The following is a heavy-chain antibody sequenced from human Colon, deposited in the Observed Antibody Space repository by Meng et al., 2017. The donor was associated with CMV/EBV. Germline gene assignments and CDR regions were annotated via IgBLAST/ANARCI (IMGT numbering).Heavy chain of an antibody. CDR2: NRVFNGRT. CDR3: ARVGDIVLAPAAPFDF. D-gene: IGHD2-2*01. Sequence: SVSVSCTASGYTFTRYGISWVRQAPGQGLEWMGWNRVFNGRTNYAQKFQGRVTMTTDMSTRTAYLELRNLRSDDTAVYFCARVGDIVLAPAAPFDFWGQGTLVTVSS. CDR1: GYTFTRYG. V-gene: IGHV1-18*01. J-gene: IGHJ4*02.